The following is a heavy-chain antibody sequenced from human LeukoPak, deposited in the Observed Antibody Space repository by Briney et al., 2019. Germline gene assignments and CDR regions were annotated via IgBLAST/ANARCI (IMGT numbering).Heavy chain of an antibody. J-gene: IGHJ5*01. CDR1: GGSISSSDNY. D-gene: IGHD6-19*01. CDR2: IYYTGST. V-gene: IGHV4-39*07. Sequence: PSETLSLTCTVSGGSISSSDNYWGWIRQPPGKGLEWIGSIYYTGSTNYNPSLKSRVTISLDTSKKQFSLKLSSVTAADTAVYYCASVRGYSSGWYASGFDSWGQGTLVTVSS. CDR3: ASVRGYSSGWYASGFDS.